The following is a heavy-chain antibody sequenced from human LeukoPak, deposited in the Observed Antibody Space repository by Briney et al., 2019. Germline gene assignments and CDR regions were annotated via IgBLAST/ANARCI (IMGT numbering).Heavy chain of an antibody. Sequence: GGSLRLSCAASGFTFSSYAMHWVRQAPGKGLEWVAVISYDGSNKYYADSVKGRFTISRDNSKNTLYLQMNSLRAEDTAVYYCARGFLRRPYAFDIWGQGTMVTVSS. J-gene: IGHJ3*02. CDR3: ARGFLRRPYAFDI. CDR1: GFTFSSYA. V-gene: IGHV3-30-3*01. CDR2: ISYDGSNK.